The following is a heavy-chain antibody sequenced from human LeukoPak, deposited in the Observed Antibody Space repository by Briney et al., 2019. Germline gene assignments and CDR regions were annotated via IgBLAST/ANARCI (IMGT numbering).Heavy chain of an antibody. CDR1: RFTFSSYA. Sequence: PGGSLRLSCAASRFTFSSYAMSWVRQAPGKGLEWVSAITDSGGATYYADSVKGRFTISRDNSKNTLYLQMNSLRAEDTAIYFCAKNDIGYYFDYGGQGTLVTVSS. J-gene: IGHJ4*02. CDR2: ITDSGGAT. V-gene: IGHV3-23*01. D-gene: IGHD3-9*01. CDR3: AKNDIGYYFDY.